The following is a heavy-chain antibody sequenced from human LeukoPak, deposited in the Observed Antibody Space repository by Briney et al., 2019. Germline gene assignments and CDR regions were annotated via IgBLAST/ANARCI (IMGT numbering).Heavy chain of an antibody. CDR3: ARGSIAAPGLFDY. V-gene: IGHV3-48*03. CDR2: IGYSGTPI. CDR1: GFTFTSYA. J-gene: IGHJ4*02. D-gene: IGHD6-13*01. Sequence: GGSLRLSCAASGFTFTSYAMSWVRQAPGRGLEWLSYIGYSGTPIYYADSVKGRFTISRDNAKNSLSLQMDSLRAEDTAVYYCARGSIAAPGLFDYWGQGTLVTVSS.